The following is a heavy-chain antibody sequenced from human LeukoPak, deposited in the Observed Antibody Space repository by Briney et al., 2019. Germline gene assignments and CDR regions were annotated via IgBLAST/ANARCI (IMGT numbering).Heavy chain of an antibody. D-gene: IGHD1-1*01. J-gene: IGHJ5*02. CDR3: ARAPTGTGGWNWFDP. Sequence: PSETLSLTCTVSGGSISSYYWSWIRQPAGKGLELIGRIYPSGSTNYNPSLKSRVTMSVGTSKNQFSLKLSSVTAADTAVYYCARAPTGTGGWNWFDPWGQGTLVTVSS. CDR2: IYPSGST. V-gene: IGHV4-4*07. CDR1: GGSISSYY.